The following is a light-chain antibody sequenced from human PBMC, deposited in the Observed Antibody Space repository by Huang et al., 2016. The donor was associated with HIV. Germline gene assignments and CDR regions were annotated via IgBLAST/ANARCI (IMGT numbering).Light chain of an antibody. CDR1: QNINAY. CDR2: AAS. CDR3: QQSYSGQHFT. V-gene: IGKV1-39*01. Sequence: DIKMTQSPSSLSASIGDRVTITSRARQNINAYLNWYNHKPWEAPRLRIYAASILQSGVPSRFSGGGSGTDFTLTISSLQPEDFGTYYCQQSYSGQHFTFGPGTKVDFK. J-gene: IGKJ3*01.